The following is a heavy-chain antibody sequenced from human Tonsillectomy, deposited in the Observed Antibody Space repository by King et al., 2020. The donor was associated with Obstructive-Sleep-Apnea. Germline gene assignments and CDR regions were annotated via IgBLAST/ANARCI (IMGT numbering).Heavy chain of an antibody. Sequence: QLVQSGAEVKKPGASVKVSCKASGYTFTSYGISWVRQAPGQGLEWMGWVSAYNGNTNYAQKLQGRVTMTTDTSTSTTYMELRSLRSDDTAVYYCARGPDYGDYGSNFDYWGQGTLVTVSS. CDR1: GYTFTSYG. V-gene: IGHV1-18*04. CDR2: VSAYNGNT. CDR3: ARGPDYGDYGSNFDY. J-gene: IGHJ4*02. D-gene: IGHD4-17*01.